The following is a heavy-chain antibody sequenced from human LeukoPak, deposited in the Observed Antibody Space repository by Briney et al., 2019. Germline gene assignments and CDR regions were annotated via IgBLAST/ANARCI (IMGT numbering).Heavy chain of an antibody. CDR2: IYYSGST. Sequence: SETLSLTCTVSGGSISSSSSYWGWIRQPPGKGLEWIGYIYYSGSTNYNPSLKSRVTISVDTSKNQFSLKLSSVTAADTAVYYCARHKDSSSLDYWGQGTLVTVSS. D-gene: IGHD6-13*01. V-gene: IGHV4-61*05. J-gene: IGHJ4*02. CDR1: GGSISSSSSY. CDR3: ARHKDSSSLDY.